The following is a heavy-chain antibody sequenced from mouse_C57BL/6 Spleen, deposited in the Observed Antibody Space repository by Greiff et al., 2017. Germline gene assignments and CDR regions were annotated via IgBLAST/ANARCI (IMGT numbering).Heavy chain of an antibody. D-gene: IGHD1-1*01. J-gene: IGHJ4*01. CDR3: ARERVITTVVAPYAMDY. Sequence: VQLQQPGAELVKPGASVKMSCKASGYTFTSYWITWVKQRPGQGLEWIGDIYPGSGSTNYNEKFKSKATLTVDTSSSTAYMQLSSLTSEDSAVYYCARERVITTVVAPYAMDYWGQGTSVTVSS. V-gene: IGHV1-55*01. CDR2: IYPGSGST. CDR1: GYTFTSYW.